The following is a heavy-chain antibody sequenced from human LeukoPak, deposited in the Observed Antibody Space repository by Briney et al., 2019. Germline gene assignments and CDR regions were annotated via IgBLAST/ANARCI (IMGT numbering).Heavy chain of an antibody. J-gene: IGHJ3*01. V-gene: IGHV4-30-4*01. CDR1: GGSLSIADYY. CDR3: ARGLRGYSFDD. D-gene: IGHD3-16*02. CDR2: IYYSGST. Sequence: SETLSLTCTVSGGSLSIADYYWSWIRQPPGKGLEGLEWLGYIYYSGSTYYNPSLTRRITISIDTSKKQFSLKLTSVTAADTAVYYCARGLRGYSFDDWGQGTMVTVSS.